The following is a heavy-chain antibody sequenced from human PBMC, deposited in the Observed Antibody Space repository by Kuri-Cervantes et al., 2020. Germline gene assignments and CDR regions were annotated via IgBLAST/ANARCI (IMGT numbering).Heavy chain of an antibody. Sequence: GGSLRLSCAASGFTFSSYSMNWVRQAPGKGLEWVSYISSSGSTIYYADSVKGRFTISRDNAKNSLYLQMDSLRAEDTAVYYCARDWVAVAGTGWFDPWGQGTLVTVSS. CDR3: ARDWVAVAGTGWFDP. CDR1: GFTFSSYS. J-gene: IGHJ5*02. CDR2: ISSSGSTI. V-gene: IGHV3-48*04. D-gene: IGHD6-19*01.